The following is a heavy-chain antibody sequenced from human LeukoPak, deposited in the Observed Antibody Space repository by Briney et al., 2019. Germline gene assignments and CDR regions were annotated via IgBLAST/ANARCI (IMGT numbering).Heavy chain of an antibody. CDR3: ARELTDIVAPDAFDI. Sequence: SVKVSCKASGGTFSSYAISWVRQAPGQGLEWMGRIIPIFGTANYAQKFQGGVMITTDESTSTAYMKLSSLRSEETAVYYCARELTDIVAPDAFDIWGQGTMVTVSS. CDR2: IIPIFGTA. V-gene: IGHV1-69*05. J-gene: IGHJ3*02. CDR1: GGTFSSYA. D-gene: IGHD5-12*01.